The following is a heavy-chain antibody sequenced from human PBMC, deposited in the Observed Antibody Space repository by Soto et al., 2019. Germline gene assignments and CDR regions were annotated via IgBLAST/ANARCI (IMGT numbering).Heavy chain of an antibody. D-gene: IGHD3-22*01. CDR1: GFTFNNYA. V-gene: IGHV3-23*01. CDR2: MSGIGVAT. Sequence: GGSLRLSCAASGFTFNNYAMNWVRQAPGKGLEWVSSMSGIGVATSYADSVKGRFFISRDNSKNTLYLQMNSLRAEDTAVYYCAKGGGYPGFFDYWGQGTLVTVSS. CDR3: AKGGGYPGFFDY. J-gene: IGHJ4*02.